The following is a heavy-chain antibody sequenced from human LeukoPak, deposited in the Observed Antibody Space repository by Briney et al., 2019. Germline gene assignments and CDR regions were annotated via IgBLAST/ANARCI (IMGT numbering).Heavy chain of an antibody. D-gene: IGHD6-6*01. Sequence: SETLSLTCTVSGGSISSFYWSWIRQPPGKGLGLEWIGYVYYSGGTNYNPSLKSRVTISIDTSKDQVSLKLSSVTAADTAVYYCARLWDSSSSLDYWGQGTLVTVSS. J-gene: IGHJ4*02. CDR2: VYYSGGT. CDR1: GGSISSFY. CDR3: ARLWDSSSSLDY. V-gene: IGHV4-59*08.